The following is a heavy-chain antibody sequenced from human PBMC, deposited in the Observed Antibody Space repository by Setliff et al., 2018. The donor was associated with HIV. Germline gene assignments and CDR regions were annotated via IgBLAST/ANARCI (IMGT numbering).Heavy chain of an antibody. CDR3: ARERRYCSGGSCSKFFDY. J-gene: IGHJ4*02. Sequence: GASVKVSCKASGGTFSSYAISWVRQAPGQGLEWMGGIIPIFGTANYAQKFQGRVTITTDESTITAYMELSSLRSEDTAVYSCARERRYCSGGSCSKFFDYWGQGTLVTVSS. CDR1: GGTFSSYA. CDR2: IIPIFGTA. D-gene: IGHD2-15*01. V-gene: IGHV1-69*05.